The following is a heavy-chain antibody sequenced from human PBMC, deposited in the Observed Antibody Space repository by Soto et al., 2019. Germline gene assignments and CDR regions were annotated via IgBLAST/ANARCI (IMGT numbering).Heavy chain of an antibody. CDR3: TIVADTSSWPFDH. CDR2: VKSRTDGWTT. J-gene: IGHJ4*02. CDR1: GFTFSNAW. V-gene: IGHV3-15*01. D-gene: IGHD2-2*01. Sequence: EVQLVESGGGLVKPGGSLRLSCAVTGFTFSNAWMSWVRQAPGKGLEWVGRVKSRTDGWTTDYAAPVKGRFTISRDDSTNTLYLEMNSLTTEDTAVYYCTIVADTSSWPFDHWGQGTLVTVSS.